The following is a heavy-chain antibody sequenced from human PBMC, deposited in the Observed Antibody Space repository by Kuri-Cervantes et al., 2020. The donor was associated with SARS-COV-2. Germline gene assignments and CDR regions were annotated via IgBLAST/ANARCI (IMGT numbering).Heavy chain of an antibody. CDR1: GFTFSNSD. J-gene: IGHJ3*02. V-gene: IGHV3-19*01. CDR2: VSWNGSRT. Sequence: GESLKISCAASGFTFSNSDMNWVRQAPGKGLEWVSGVSWNGSRTHYADSVKGRFFISRDNSKNTLYLQMNSLRAEDTAVYYCARGLAIFGVRNAFDIWGQGTMVTVSS. D-gene: IGHD3-3*01. CDR3: ARGLAIFGVRNAFDI.